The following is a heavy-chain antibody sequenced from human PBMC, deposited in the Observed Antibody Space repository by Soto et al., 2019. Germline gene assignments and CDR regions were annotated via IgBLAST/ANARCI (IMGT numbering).Heavy chain of an antibody. CDR1: GYTFSNYG. J-gene: IGHJ5*02. Sequence: GAAVKVSCKASGYTFSNYGITWVRQAPGQPLEWLGWISLYSDGANYAQKFQGRVSMTTDTSTTTAYMELRSLRSDDTAVYYCARVVPGAEAWFGLWGQGTLVTVSS. D-gene: IGHD2-2*01. CDR3: ARVVPGAEAWFGL. CDR2: ISLYSDGA. V-gene: IGHV1-18*01.